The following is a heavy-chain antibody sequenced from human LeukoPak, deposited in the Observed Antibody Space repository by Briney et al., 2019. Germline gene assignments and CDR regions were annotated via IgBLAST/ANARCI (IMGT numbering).Heavy chain of an antibody. D-gene: IGHD3-16*02. V-gene: IGHV3-66*01. J-gene: IGHJ4*02. Sequence: GGSLRLSCAASGFTVSSNYMTWVRQAPGKGLEWASTIYTAGSTHYADSVKGRFTISRDNSKNTLYLQMNSLRAEDTAVYYCARGYRDYWGQGTLVTVSS. CDR3: ARGYRDY. CDR2: IYTAGST. CDR1: GFTVSSNY.